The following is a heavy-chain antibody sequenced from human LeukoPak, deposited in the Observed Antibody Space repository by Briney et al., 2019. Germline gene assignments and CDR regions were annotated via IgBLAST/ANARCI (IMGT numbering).Heavy chain of an antibody. D-gene: IGHD5-24*01. CDR2: ISYDGSNK. CDR1: GFTFSSYG. Sequence: AGGSLRLSCAASGFTFSSYGMHWVRQAPGKGLEWGAVISYDGSNKYYADSVKGRFTISRDNSKNTLYLQMNSLRAEDTAVYYCAKDWGRWLQRRYYFDYWGQGTLVTVSS. CDR3: AKDWGRWLQRRYYFDY. V-gene: IGHV3-30*18. J-gene: IGHJ4*02.